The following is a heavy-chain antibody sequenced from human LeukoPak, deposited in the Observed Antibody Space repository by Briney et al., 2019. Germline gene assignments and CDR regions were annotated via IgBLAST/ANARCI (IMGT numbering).Heavy chain of an antibody. CDR1: GYTFTGYY. CDR2: INPNSGGT. V-gene: IGHV1-2*02. CDR3: ARSRTTVPLDY. Sequence: GASVKVSCKASGYTFTGYYMHWVRQAPGQGLEWMGWINPNSGGTNYAQKFQGRVTMTRDTSISTAYMELSSLRSEDTAVYYCARSRTTVPLDYWGQGTLVTVSS. J-gene: IGHJ4*02. D-gene: IGHD4-17*01.